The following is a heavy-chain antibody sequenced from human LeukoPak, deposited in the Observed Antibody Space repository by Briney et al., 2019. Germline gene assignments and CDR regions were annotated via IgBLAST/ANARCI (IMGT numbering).Heavy chain of an antibody. J-gene: IGHJ5*02. CDR1: GGSISSYY. CDR2: IYYSGST. V-gene: IGHV4-59*01. Sequence: AETLSLTCTASGGSISSYYWSWIRQPPGKGLEWIEYIYYSGSTNYNPSLKSRITISVDTSKNQFSLKLSSVTAADTAVYYCARDPRSGWFDPWGQGTLVTVSS. D-gene: IGHD3-3*01. CDR3: ARDPRSGWFDP.